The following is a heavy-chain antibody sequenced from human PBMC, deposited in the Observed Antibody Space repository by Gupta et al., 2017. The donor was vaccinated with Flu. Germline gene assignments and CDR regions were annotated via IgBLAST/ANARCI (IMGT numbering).Heavy chain of an antibody. CDR1: GFTFSDAW. J-gene: IGHJ4*02. CDR2: IKSKTDGGTT. Sequence: VQLVESGGGLVKPGGSLRLSCAASGFTFSDAWMSWVRQAPGKGLEWVGRIKSKTDGGTTDYAAPVKGRFTISRDDSKNTLYLQMNSLKTEDTAVYYCTTEGGYDLELVDYWGQGTLVTVSS. V-gene: IGHV3-15*01. D-gene: IGHD5-12*01. CDR3: TTEGGYDLELVDY.